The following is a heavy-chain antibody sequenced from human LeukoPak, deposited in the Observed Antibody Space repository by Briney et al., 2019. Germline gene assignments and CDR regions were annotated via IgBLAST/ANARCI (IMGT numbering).Heavy chain of an antibody. Sequence: GGSLRLSCAASGFTFSSYSMNWVRQAPGKGLEWFSYISSSSSTIYYADSAKGRFTISRDNAKNSLYLQMNSLRAGDTAVYYCARDHSSSRDYYYYYGMDVWGQGTTVTVSS. CDR1: GFTFSSYS. D-gene: IGHD6-13*01. J-gene: IGHJ6*02. CDR3: ARDHSSSRDYYYYYGMDV. V-gene: IGHV3-48*04. CDR2: ISSSSSTI.